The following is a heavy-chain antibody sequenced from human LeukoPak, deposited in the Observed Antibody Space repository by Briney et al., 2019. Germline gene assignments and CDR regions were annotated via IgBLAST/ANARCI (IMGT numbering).Heavy chain of an antibody. Sequence: SETLSLTCAVSGGSISGYFWNWIRQPPGKGLEWIGNIHYNGNTNYNPSLKSRVTISVDTSKNQFSLRLSSVTAADTAVYYCARTGEVTTVCDYWGQGTLVTVSS. J-gene: IGHJ4*02. D-gene: IGHD4-17*01. V-gene: IGHV4-59*08. CDR2: IHYNGNT. CDR3: ARTGEVTTVCDY. CDR1: GGSISGYF.